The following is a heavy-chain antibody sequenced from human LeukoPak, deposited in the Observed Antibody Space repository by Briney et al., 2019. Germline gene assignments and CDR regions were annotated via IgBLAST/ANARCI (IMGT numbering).Heavy chain of an antibody. CDR1: GFPFIEYS. V-gene: IGHV3-48*01. J-gene: IGHJ4*02. Sequence: GGSLRLSCTASGFPFIEYSMNWVRQAPGKGLEWISYNGIDSGNTKYADSVRGRFTISADKAKNSLYLQMNSLRVEDTAVYYCARDHNYAFDNWGQGTLVSVAS. D-gene: IGHD1-1*01. CDR3: ARDHNYAFDN. CDR2: NGIDSGNT.